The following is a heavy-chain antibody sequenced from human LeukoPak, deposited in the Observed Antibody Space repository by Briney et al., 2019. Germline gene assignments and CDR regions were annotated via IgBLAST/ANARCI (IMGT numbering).Heavy chain of an antibody. D-gene: IGHD3-3*01. J-gene: IGHJ4*02. Sequence: PGGSLRLSCAASGFTFSSYAMHWVRQAPGKGLEYVSAISSNGGSTYYANSVKGRFTISRDNSKNTLYLQMGSLRAEDMAVYYCARYVYGVVTSFDYWGQGTLVTVSS. CDR3: ARYVYGVVTSFDY. CDR2: ISSNGGST. CDR1: GFTFSSYA. V-gene: IGHV3-64*01.